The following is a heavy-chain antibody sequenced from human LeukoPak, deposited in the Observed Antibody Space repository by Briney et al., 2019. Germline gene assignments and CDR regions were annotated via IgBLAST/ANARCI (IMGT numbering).Heavy chain of an antibody. D-gene: IGHD6-19*01. CDR1: GDSVSSNSAV. J-gene: IGHJ4*02. V-gene: IGHV6-1*01. Sequence: SQTLSLTCAISGDSVSSNSAVWNWIRQSPSRGLEWLGRTYYRSKWYNDYAVSVKSRITINPDTSKNQFSLQLNSVNPEDTAVYYCVRESTGYTSDWYGVNYFDYWGPGTPVTVSS. CDR2: TYYRSKWYN. CDR3: VRESTGYTSDWYGVNYFDY.